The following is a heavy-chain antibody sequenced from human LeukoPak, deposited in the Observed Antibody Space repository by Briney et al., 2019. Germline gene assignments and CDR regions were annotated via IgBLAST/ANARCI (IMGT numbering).Heavy chain of an antibody. CDR2: IYHNGNT. J-gene: IGHJ4*02. CDR1: GGSITNGDYY. Sequence: SETLSLTCSVSGGSITNGDYYWAWIRQPPGKGLEWIATIYHNGNTYYNPSLKIRVTISVDTSASQFSLKLTFVTAADAAIYYCTREGSGRGIYFDHWGQGTLVGVSS. D-gene: IGHD3-10*01. V-gene: IGHV4-39*02. CDR3: TREGSGRGIYFDH.